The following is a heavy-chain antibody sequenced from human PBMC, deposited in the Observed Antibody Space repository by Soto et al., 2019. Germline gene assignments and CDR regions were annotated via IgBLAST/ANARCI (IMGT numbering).Heavy chain of an antibody. Sequence: QVQLVQSGAEVKKPGSSVKVSCKASGGTFSSYAISWVRQAPGQGLEWMGGIIPIFGTANYAQKFQGRVTIXXDXSXXTAYMELSSLRSEDTAVYYCARGHDYGDYVGGMDVWGQGTTVTVSS. V-gene: IGHV1-69*12. CDR3: ARGHDYGDYVGGMDV. D-gene: IGHD4-17*01. CDR1: GGTFSSYA. J-gene: IGHJ6*02. CDR2: IIPIFGTA.